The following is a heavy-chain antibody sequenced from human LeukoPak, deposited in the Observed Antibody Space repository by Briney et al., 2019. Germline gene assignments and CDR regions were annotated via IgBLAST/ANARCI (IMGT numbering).Heavy chain of an antibody. CDR1: EFTVSSNY. CDR3: VGRYYYGSGRDY. J-gene: IGHJ4*02. D-gene: IGHD3-10*01. CDR2: IYSGGST. Sequence: GGSLRLSCAASEFTVSSNYMSWVRQAPGKGLEWVSVIYSGGSTYYADSVKGRFTISRDNSKNALYLQMNSLRAEDTAVYYCVGRYYYGSGRDYWGQGTLVTVSS. V-gene: IGHV3-53*01.